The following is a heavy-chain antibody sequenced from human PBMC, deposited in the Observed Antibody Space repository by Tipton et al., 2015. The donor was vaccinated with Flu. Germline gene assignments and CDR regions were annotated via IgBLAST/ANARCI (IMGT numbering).Heavy chain of an antibody. D-gene: IGHD2-2*01. CDR1: GFTVTSNY. CDR2: IYSGGTT. J-gene: IGHJ4*02. V-gene: IGHV3-53*01. CDR3: ARGRGYCSTTTCLLPFDF. Sequence: GSLRLSCAVSGFTVTSNYMAWVRQAPGRGLEWVSVIYSGGTTFYADSVKGRFIISRDNSKNTLYLQMNSLRVEDTAVYYCARGRGYCSTTTCLLPFDFWGQGALVAVSS.